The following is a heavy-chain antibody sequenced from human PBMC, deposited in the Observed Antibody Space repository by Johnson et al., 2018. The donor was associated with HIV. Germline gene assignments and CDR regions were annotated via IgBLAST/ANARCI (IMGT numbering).Heavy chain of an antibody. J-gene: IGHJ3*02. D-gene: IGHD5-24*01. Sequence: MLLVESGGGVVRPGGSLRLSCAASKFTFDDYGMNWVRQAPGKGLEWVSGITWNGGSTVYADSVTGRFTISRDNAKNSLYLQMNSLRLEDTALYYCARTVEMANPTGFSDAFDIWGQGTMVTVSS. CDR1: KFTFDDYG. CDR3: ARTVEMANPTGFSDAFDI. CDR2: ITWNGGST. V-gene: IGHV3-20*04.